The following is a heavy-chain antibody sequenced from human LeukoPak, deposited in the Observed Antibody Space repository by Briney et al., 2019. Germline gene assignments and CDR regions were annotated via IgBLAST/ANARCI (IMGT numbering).Heavy chain of an antibody. CDR2: ISWNSGSI. V-gene: IGHV3-9*01. Sequence: PGGSLRLSCAASGFTFDDYAMHWVRHAPGKGLEWVSGISWNSGSIGYADSVKGRFTISRDNAKNTLYLQMNSLRAEDTAVYYCARAPGYGAAYYFDYWGQGTLVTVSS. CDR1: GFTFDDYA. J-gene: IGHJ4*02. CDR3: ARAPGYGAAYYFDY. D-gene: IGHD1-1*01.